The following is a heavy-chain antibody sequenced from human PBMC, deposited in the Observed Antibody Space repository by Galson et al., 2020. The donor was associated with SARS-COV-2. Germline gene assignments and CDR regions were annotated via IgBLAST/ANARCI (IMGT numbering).Heavy chain of an antibody. Sequence: SETLSLTCTVSGGSIISSSYYWGWIRQPPGKGLEWIGSIYQSGNTYYNPTLKSRVTISVDTCTNHFSLKLSSVTAAVTAVYYCARDGPTPVTQLTYYYASRSYSHWGQGALVTVSS. J-gene: IGHJ4*02. V-gene: IGHV4-39*07. CDR3: ARDGPTPVTQLTYYYASRSYSH. D-gene: IGHD3-10*01. CDR1: GGSIISSSYY. CDR2: IYQSGNT.